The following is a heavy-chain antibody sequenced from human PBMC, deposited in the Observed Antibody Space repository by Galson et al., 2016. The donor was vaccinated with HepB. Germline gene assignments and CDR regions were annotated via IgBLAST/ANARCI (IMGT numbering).Heavy chain of an antibody. Sequence: SVKVSRKASGGTFSSYAISWVRQAPEQGLEWMGGIIPIFGTANYAQKFQGRVTITADESTSTAYMELSSLRFEDTAVYYCARDLYCGGDCYLVYWGQGTLVTVSS. CDR1: GGTFSSYA. CDR2: IIPIFGTA. V-gene: IGHV1-69*13. CDR3: ARDLYCGGDCYLVY. J-gene: IGHJ4*02. D-gene: IGHD2-21*02.